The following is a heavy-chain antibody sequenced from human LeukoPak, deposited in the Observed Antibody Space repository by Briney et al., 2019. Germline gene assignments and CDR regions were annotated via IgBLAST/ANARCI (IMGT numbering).Heavy chain of an antibody. CDR3: ANSPGGSTGWFPDS. CDR1: GFTFSNSY. D-gene: IGHD6-19*01. CDR2: IRYDGSNK. J-gene: IGHJ4*02. Sequence: PGGSLRLSCAASGFTFSNSYRNWVRQAPGKGLEWVAVIRYDGSNKYYAASVKGRFTISRDNSKNTLYLQMNSLGAEDTAAYYCANSPGGSTGWFPDSWGQGTLVTVSS. V-gene: IGHV3-30*02.